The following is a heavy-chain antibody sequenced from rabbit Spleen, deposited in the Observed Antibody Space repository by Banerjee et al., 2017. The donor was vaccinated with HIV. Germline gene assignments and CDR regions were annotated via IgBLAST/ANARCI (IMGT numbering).Heavy chain of an antibody. CDR1: GFSFSSGYD. V-gene: IGHV1S40*01. CDR2: IYTGSDNT. J-gene: IGHJ6*01. CDR3: ARDTGSSFSSYGMDL. Sequence: QSLEESGGDLVKPGASLTLTCKASGFSFSSGYDMCWVRQAPGKGLEWIACIYTGSDNTIYAGWAKGRFTISKSSSTTVTLQMTSLTAADTATYFCARDTGSSFSSYGMDLWGPGTLVTVS. D-gene: IGHD8-1*01.